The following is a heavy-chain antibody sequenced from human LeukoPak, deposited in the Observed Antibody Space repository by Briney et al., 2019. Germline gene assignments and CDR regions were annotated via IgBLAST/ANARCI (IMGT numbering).Heavy chain of an antibody. Sequence: PGGSLRLSCAASGFTFSNYSMNWVRQAPGQGLEWVSSINSNSSDIYYADSVKGRFTISRDNAKNTLYLQLNSLRAEDTAVYYCARVVYSGTEGVAFDIWGQGTMVTVSS. J-gene: IGHJ3*02. D-gene: IGHD1-1*01. CDR1: GFTFSNYS. CDR2: INSNSSDI. V-gene: IGHV3-21*01. CDR3: ARVVYSGTEGVAFDI.